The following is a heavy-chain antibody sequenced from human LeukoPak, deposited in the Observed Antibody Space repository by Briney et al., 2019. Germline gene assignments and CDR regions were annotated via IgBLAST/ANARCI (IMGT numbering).Heavy chain of an antibody. CDR3: ARTSGSYTGFPFDY. J-gene: IGHJ4*02. CDR1: RYTLTSYG. Sequence: ASVNVSCKASRYTLTSYGISWVRQAPGQGLEWMGWISAYNGNTNYTQRLQGRVTMTTDTSMSTAYMELRSLRTDDSAVDYCARTSGSYTGFPFDYWGQGTLVTVSS. CDR2: ISAYNGNT. D-gene: IGHD1-26*01. V-gene: IGHV1-18*01.